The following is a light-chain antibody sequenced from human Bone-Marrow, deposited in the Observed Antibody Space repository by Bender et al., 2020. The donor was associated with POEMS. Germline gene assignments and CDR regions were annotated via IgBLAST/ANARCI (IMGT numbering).Light chain of an antibody. V-gene: IGLV1-47*01. Sequence: QSVLTQPPSASGTPGQRVIISCSGGSSNIGSNSVYWYQQLPGTAPQLLIYRNNQRPSGVPDRFSCSKSGTSASLAISGLRSEDEADYYCAAWDDSLSGVVFGGGTKLTVL. J-gene: IGLJ2*01. CDR1: SSNIGSNS. CDR3: AAWDDSLSGVV. CDR2: RNN.